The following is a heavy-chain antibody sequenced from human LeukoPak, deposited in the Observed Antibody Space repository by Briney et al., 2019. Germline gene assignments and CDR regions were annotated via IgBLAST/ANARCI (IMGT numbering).Heavy chain of an antibody. CDR1: GGSISSYY. J-gene: IGHJ5*02. V-gene: IGHV4-4*07. D-gene: IGHD5-18*01. CDR2: IYTSGST. Sequence: PSETLSLTCTVSGGSISSYYWSWIRQPAGKGLEWIGRIYTSGSTNYNPSLKSRVTMSVDTSKNQFSLKLSSVTAADTAVYYCARHGGRLWLLGRWFDPWGQGTLVTVSS. CDR3: ARHGGRLWLLGRWFDP.